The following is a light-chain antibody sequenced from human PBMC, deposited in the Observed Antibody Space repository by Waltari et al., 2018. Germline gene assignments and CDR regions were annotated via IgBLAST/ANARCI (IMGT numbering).Light chain of an antibody. V-gene: IGLV1-44*01. Sequence: QTVLTQPPSTSGAPGQTVTISCSGTQSNVGDTVVNWYQQFPGAVPRLLIYRNDQRPSGVPDRFSGSKSGTSASLAISGLRSEDEADYFCASWDDSPTGRWVFGGGTKVTVL. CDR2: RND. CDR1: QSNVGDTV. J-gene: IGLJ3*02. CDR3: ASWDDSPTGRWV.